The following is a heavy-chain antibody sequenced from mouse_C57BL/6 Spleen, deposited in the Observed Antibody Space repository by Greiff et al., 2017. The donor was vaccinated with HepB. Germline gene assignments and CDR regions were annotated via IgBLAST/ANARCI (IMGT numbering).Heavy chain of an antibody. CDR1: GYTFTSYW. V-gene: IGHV1-74*01. CDR2: IHPSDSDT. D-gene: IGHD2-3*01. J-gene: IGHJ3*01. Sequence: VQLQQPGAELVKPGASVKVSCKASGYTFTSYWMHWVKQRPGQGLEWIGRIHPSDSDTNYNQKFKGKATLTVDKSSSTAYMQLSSLTSEDSAVYYCAMEGYDGYPWFAYWGQGTLVTVSA. CDR3: AMEGYDGYPWFAY.